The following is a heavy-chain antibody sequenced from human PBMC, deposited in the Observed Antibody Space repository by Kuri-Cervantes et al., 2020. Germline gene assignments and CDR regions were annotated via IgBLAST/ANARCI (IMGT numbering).Heavy chain of an antibody. V-gene: IGHV3-66*01. D-gene: IGHD3-10*01. J-gene: IGHJ4*02. Sequence: GGSLRLSCAASGFTFSDYYMSWIRQAPGKGLEWVSVIYSGGSTYYADSVEGRFTISRDNSKNTLYLQMNSLRAEDTAVYYCAREYYYGSGTTFDYWGQGTLVTVSS. CDR1: GFTFSDYY. CDR3: AREYYYGSGTTFDY. CDR2: IYSGGST.